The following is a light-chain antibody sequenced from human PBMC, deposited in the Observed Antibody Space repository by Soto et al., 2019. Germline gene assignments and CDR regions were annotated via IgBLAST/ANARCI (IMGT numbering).Light chain of an antibody. CDR1: SSDVGGYNY. Sequence: QSALTQPRSVSGSPGQSVTISCTGTSSDVGGYNYVSWYQQYPGKAPKLLIYEVSKRPSRVPDRFSGSKSGNTASLTISGVQAEDEADYYCCSYAGSPYVFGTGTKVT. J-gene: IGLJ1*01. CDR2: EVS. V-gene: IGLV2-11*01. CDR3: CSYAGSPYV.